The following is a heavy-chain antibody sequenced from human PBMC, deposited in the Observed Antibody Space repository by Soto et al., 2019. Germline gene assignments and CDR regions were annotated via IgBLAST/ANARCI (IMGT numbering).Heavy chain of an antibody. CDR3: ARGRLPTVTTSYFDY. CDR2: INHSGST. Sequence: SETLSLTCAVYGGSFSGYYWSWIRQPPGKGLEWIGEINHSGSTNYNPSLKSRVTISVDTSKNQFSLKLSSVTAADTAVYYCARGRLPTVTTSYFDYWGQGTLVTVSS. D-gene: IGHD4-17*01. V-gene: IGHV4-34*01. CDR1: GGSFSGYY. J-gene: IGHJ4*02.